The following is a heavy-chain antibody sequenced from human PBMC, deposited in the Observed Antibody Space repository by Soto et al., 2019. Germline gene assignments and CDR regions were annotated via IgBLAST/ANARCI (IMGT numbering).Heavy chain of an antibody. J-gene: IGHJ4*02. CDR2: ISYDGSNK. D-gene: IGHD6-13*01. Sequence: GGSLRLSCAASGFTFSSYAMHWVRQAPGKGLEWVAVISYDGSNKYYADSVKGRFTISRDNSKNTLYLQMNSLRAEDTAVYYCARAGRTIGSSWYGTFDYWGQGTLVTVSS. CDR1: GFTFSSYA. V-gene: IGHV3-30-3*01. CDR3: ARAGRTIGSSWYGTFDY.